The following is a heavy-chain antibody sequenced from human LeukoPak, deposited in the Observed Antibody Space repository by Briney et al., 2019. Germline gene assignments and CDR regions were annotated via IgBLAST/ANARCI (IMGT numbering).Heavy chain of an antibody. D-gene: IGHD3-16*01. V-gene: IGHV3-48*03. CDR1: GFAFSTYE. Sequence: PGGSLRLSCAASGFAFSTYEMNWVRQAPGKGLEWVSYISSSGSTIYYADSVKGRFTIFRDNAKNSLYLQMNRLRAEDTAVYYCARVGAYAAVNCWGQGTLVTVSS. CDR2: ISSSGSTI. CDR3: ARVGAYAAVNC. J-gene: IGHJ4*02.